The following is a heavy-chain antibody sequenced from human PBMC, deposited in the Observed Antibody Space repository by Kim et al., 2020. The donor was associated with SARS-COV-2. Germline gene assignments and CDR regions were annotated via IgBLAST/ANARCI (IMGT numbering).Heavy chain of an antibody. CDR1: GYTFTGYY. V-gene: IGHV1-2*02. CDR3: ARDRTAGVAGDY. J-gene: IGHJ4*02. Sequence: ASVKVSCKASGYTFTGYYMHWVRQAPGQGLEWMGWINPNSGGTNYAQKFQGRVTMTRDTSISTAYMELSRLRSDDTAVYYCARDRTAGVAGDYWGQGTLVTVSS. CDR2: INPNSGGT. D-gene: IGHD6-19*01.